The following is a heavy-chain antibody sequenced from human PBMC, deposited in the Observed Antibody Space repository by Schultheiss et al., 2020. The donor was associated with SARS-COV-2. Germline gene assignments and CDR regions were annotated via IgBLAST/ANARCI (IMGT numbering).Heavy chain of an antibody. J-gene: IGHJ2*01. CDR3: ARARYGSRPILTWYFDL. D-gene: IGHD6-13*01. CDR2: ISYDGSNK. CDR1: GFTFSSHG. V-gene: IGHV3-30*03. Sequence: GGSLRLSCAASGFTFSSHGMHWVRQAPGKGLEWVTVISYDGSNKYYADSVKGRFTISRDNSKNTLYLQMNSLRAEDTAVYYCARARYGSRPILTWYFDLWGRGTLVTVSS.